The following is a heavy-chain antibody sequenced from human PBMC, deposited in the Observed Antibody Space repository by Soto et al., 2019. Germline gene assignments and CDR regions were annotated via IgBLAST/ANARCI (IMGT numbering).Heavy chain of an antibody. D-gene: IGHD2-2*02. CDR2: IYYSGST. J-gene: IGHJ5*02. V-gene: IGHV4-31*03. Sequence: SETLSLTCTVSGGSISSGGYYWSWIRQHPGKGLEWIGYIYYSGSTYYNPSLKSRVTISVDTSKNQFSLKLSSVTAADTAVYYCARDHGYCSSTSCYKPLNWFDPWGQGTLVTVSS. CDR1: GGSISSGGYY. CDR3: ARDHGYCSSTSCYKPLNWFDP.